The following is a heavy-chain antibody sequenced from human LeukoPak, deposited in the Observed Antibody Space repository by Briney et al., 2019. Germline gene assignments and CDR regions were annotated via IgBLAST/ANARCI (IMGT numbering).Heavy chain of an antibody. CDR1: GGTFSSYA. CDR2: IIPIFGTA. Sequence: SVKVSCKASGGTFSSYAISWVRQAPGQGLEWMGGIIPIFGTANYAQKFQGRVTITTDESTSTAYMELSSLRAEDTAVYYCARDRVAVAVTGWFDPWGQGTLVTVSS. D-gene: IGHD6-19*01. J-gene: IGHJ5*02. V-gene: IGHV1-69*05. CDR3: ARDRVAVAVTGWFDP.